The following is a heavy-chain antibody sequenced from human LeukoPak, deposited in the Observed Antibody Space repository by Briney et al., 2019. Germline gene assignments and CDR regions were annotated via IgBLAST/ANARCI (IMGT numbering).Heavy chain of an antibody. CDR3: ARTGDYVWGSYRLLDC. V-gene: IGHV1-69*05. Sequence: SVKVSCKASGGTFSSYAISWVRQAPGQGLEWMGRIIPIFGTANYAQKFQGRVTITTDESTSTAYMELSSLRSEDTAVYYCARTGDYVWGSYRLLDCWGQGTLVTVSS. D-gene: IGHD3-16*02. CDR1: GGTFSSYA. CDR2: IIPIFGTA. J-gene: IGHJ4*02.